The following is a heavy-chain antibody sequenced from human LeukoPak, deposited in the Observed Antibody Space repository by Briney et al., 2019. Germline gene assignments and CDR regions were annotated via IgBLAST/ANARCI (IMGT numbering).Heavy chain of an antibody. J-gene: IGHJ4*02. CDR1: GGSISSGDYY. V-gene: IGHV4-30-4*08. CDR3: ARGSNYYDSSGYYIPDFDY. CDR2: IYYSGST. Sequence: SETLSLTCTVSGGSISSGDYYWSWIRQPPGKGLEWIGYIYYSGSTYYNPSLKSRVTISVDTSTNKFSLKLSSVTAADTAVYYCARGSNYYDSSGYYIPDFDYWGQGTLVTVSS. D-gene: IGHD3-22*01.